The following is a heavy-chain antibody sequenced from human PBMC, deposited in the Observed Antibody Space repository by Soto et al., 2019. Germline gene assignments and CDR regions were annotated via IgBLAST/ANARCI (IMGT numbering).Heavy chain of an antibody. D-gene: IGHD6-25*01. J-gene: IGHJ2*01. V-gene: IGHV3-23*01. CDR1: GFTFSIYP. CDR3: AKSRVDSGRWYFDL. Sequence: EVQLLESGGGLVQPGGYLRLSCAASGFTFSIYPMSWVRQTPEKGLEWVSTIGTTGGDTYYADSVRGRSTISRDDSKNTLYLQMSSLRAEESAVYYCAKSRVDSGRWYFDLWCSGTLVTVSS. CDR2: IGTTGGDT.